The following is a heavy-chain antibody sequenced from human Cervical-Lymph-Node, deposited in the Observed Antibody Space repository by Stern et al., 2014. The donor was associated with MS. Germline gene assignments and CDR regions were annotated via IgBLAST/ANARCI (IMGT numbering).Heavy chain of an antibody. CDR2: AWYDGSTA. V-gene: IGHV3-33*01. CDR3: ARGHIPYAYNYLFDY. Sequence: VQLVQSGGGVVQPGTSLRLSCAASGFTFSSYGMHWVRQAPGKGLEWVALAWYDGSTAYYTNSVKGRFIISRDNSKNTLSLQMNSLTAEDTAVYYCARGHIPYAYNYLFDYWGQGTLVTVSS. CDR1: GFTFSSYG. J-gene: IGHJ4*02. D-gene: IGHD5-24*01.